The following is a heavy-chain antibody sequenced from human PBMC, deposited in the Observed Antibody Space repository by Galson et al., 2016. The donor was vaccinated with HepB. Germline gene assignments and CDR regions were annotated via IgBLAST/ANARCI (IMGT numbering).Heavy chain of an antibody. CDR3: AKVYLPPPNDAYDV. D-gene: IGHD2-8*01. CDR2: IKSKGGGGTI. J-gene: IGHJ3*01. Sequence: SLRLSCAASGFTFDDSAMHWVRQTPGKGLEWVGRIKSKGGGGTIDDAAPGKGRFTISRDDSKNMLYLQMNSLRSEDTAVYYCAKVYLPPPNDAYDVWSQGTLVTVSS. V-gene: IGHV3-15*07. CDR1: GFTFDDSA.